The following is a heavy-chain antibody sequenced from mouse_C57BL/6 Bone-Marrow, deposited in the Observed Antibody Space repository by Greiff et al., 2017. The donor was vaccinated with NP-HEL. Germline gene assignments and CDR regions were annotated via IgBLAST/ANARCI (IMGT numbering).Heavy chain of an antibody. Sequence: VQGVESGPELVKPGASVKISCKASGYSFTSYYIHWVKQRPGQGLEWIGWIYPGSGNTKYNEKFKGKATLTADTSSSTAYMQLSSLTSEDSAVYYCARSNYGTGFDYWGQGTTLTVSS. J-gene: IGHJ2*01. CDR2: IYPGSGNT. CDR1: GYSFTSYY. CDR3: ARSNYGTGFDY. D-gene: IGHD1-1*01. V-gene: IGHV1-66*01.